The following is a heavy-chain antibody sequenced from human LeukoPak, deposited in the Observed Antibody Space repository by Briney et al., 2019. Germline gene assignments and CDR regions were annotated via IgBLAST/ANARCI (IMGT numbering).Heavy chain of an antibody. Sequence: GGSLRLSCAASGFTFSSYEMNWVRQAPGKGLEWISYISSSGSTRYYADSMKGRFTIPRDNAKNSLYLQMNSLRAEDTAVYYCAREYRIAAAGHFDYWGQGTLVTVSS. J-gene: IGHJ4*02. D-gene: IGHD6-13*01. CDR2: ISSSGSTR. V-gene: IGHV3-48*03. CDR3: AREYRIAAAGHFDY. CDR1: GFTFSSYE.